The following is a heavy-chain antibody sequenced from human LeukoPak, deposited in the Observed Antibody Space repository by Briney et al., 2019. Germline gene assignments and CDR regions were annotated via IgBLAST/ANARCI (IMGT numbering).Heavy chain of an antibody. V-gene: IGHV3-11*04. Sequence: GGSLRLSCAASGFTFSDYHMSWIRQAPGKGLEWVSYISSSGSTIYYADSVKGRFTISRDNAKNSLYLQMNSLRAEDTAVYYCARDSPYYYDSSGYGSDYWGQGTLVTVSS. D-gene: IGHD3-22*01. J-gene: IGHJ4*02. CDR1: GFTFSDYH. CDR2: ISSSGSTI. CDR3: ARDSPYYYDSSGYGSDY.